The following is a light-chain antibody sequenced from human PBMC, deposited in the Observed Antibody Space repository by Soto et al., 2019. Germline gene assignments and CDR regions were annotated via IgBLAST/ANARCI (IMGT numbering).Light chain of an antibody. CDR1: QSIYTW. V-gene: IGKV1-5*03. CDR3: QQDHSFSWT. J-gene: IGKJ1*01. CDR2: KAS. Sequence: DIQMTQSPSTLSASVGDRVTITCRVSQSIYTWLAWYQQKPGKAPKLLIYKASSLESGVSSRFSGRGSGTEFTLAISSLQPDDFATYYCQQDHSFSWTFGQGTNVDIK.